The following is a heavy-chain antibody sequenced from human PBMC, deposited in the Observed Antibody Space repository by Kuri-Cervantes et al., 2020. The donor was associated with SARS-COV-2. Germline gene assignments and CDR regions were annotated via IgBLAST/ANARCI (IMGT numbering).Heavy chain of an antibody. Sequence: GGSLRLSCGASGFTFSSYAMSWVRQAPGKGLERVSAISGSGGSTYYADSVKGRFTISRDNSKNTLYLQMNSLRAEDTAIYYCAKPSRFTGSQPFDYWGQGTLVTVSS. J-gene: IGHJ4*02. D-gene: IGHD1-26*01. CDR2: ISGSGGST. V-gene: IGHV3-23*01. CDR1: GFTFSSYA. CDR3: AKPSRFTGSQPFDY.